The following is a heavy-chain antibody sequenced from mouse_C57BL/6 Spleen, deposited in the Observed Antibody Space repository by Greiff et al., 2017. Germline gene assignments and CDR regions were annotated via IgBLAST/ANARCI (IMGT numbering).Heavy chain of an antibody. D-gene: IGHD2-3*01. V-gene: IGHV1-80*01. CDR1: GYAFSSYW. CDR3: ARSVYDFYYYAMDY. CDR2: IYPGDGDP. J-gene: IGHJ4*01. Sequence: QVQLQQSGAELVKPGASVKISCKASGYAFSSYWMNWVKQRPGKGLEWIGQIYPGDGDPNYNGKFKGKATLTADKSSSTAYMQLGSLTSDDSAVYFCARSVYDFYYYAMDYWGQGTSVTVSS.